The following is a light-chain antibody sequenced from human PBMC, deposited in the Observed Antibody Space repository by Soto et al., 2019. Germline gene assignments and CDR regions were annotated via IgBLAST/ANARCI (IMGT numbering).Light chain of an antibody. Sequence: QSVLTQPPSASGTPGQRVTISCSGSSSNIGSNYVYWYQQLPGTAPKLLIYRNNQRPSGVPDRFSGSKSGTSASLAISGLRSEDEADYYCAAWDDSLSGFYVFGTG. CDR1: SSNIGSNY. CDR2: RNN. CDR3: AAWDDSLSGFYV. J-gene: IGLJ1*01. V-gene: IGLV1-47*01.